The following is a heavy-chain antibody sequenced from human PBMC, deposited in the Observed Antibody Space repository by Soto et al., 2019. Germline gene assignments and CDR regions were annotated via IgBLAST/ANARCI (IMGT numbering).Heavy chain of an antibody. CDR2: IIPVFGLV. V-gene: IGHV1-69*01. CDR3: AGGRIGVVGSRAYYGMDV. CDR1: GGTPSNSA. D-gene: IGHD6-19*01. J-gene: IGHJ6*02. Sequence: QVHLLLQSGAEVKKPGSSVKVSCKASGGTPSNSAISWVRQAPGQGLEGMGGIIPVFGLVKYAQNFQGRVTITADESTNTAYMELSSLRPEDTAVYYGAGGRIGVVGSRAYYGMDVWGQGTTVTVSS.